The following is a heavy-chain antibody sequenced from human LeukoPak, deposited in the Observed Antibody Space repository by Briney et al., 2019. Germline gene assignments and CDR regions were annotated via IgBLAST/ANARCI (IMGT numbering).Heavy chain of an antibody. D-gene: IGHD3-10*01. CDR3: ARDGPAQMVDFDY. V-gene: IGHV1-2*02. Sequence: ASVKVSCKASGYTFSGTGWHLYWLRQAPGQGLECMGWIYPNNGATGYAQKFQGRVAMTRDTSISTAYMELSRLRPDDTAVYCCARDGPAQMVDFDYWGQGTLVTVSS. J-gene: IGHJ4*02. CDR1: GYTFSGTGWH. CDR2: IYPNNGAT.